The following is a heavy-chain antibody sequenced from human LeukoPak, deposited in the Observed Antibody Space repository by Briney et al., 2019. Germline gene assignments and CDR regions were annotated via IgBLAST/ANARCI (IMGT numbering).Heavy chain of an antibody. CDR2: IYYSGST. J-gene: IGHJ4*02. Sequence: SETLSLTCTVSGGSISSSSYYWGWIRQPPGKGLEWIGSIYYSGSTYYNPSLKSRVTISVDTSKNQFSLKLSSVTAADTAVYYCARDFTMMSKATDYWGQGTLVTVSS. D-gene: IGHD3-22*01. V-gene: IGHV4-39*07. CDR1: GGSISSSSYY. CDR3: ARDFTMMSKATDY.